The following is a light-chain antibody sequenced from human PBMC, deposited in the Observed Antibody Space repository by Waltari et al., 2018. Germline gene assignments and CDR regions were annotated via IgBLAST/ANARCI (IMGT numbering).Light chain of an antibody. V-gene: IGKV1-39*01. J-gene: IGKJ2*01. CDR2: AAS. CDR3: QQSYSTPRT. CDR1: QSISNY. Sequence: DIQMTQSPSSLSTSVGDRVTITCRASQSISNYLNWYQQKPGKATKLLIYAASTLQSGVPSRFSGSGSGTDFTLTISSLQPEDFVTYYCQQSYSTPRTFGQGTRLEIK.